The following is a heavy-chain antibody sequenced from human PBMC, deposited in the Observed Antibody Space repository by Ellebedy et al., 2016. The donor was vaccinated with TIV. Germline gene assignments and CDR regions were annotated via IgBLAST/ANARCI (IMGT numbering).Heavy chain of an antibody. Sequence: PGGSLRLSCVASGFTLSTYGMHWVRQSPRKGLAWVAIVSFDVDKKFYTDSVQGRLTISRDNSKNTLYLDKNNLGVEDTAVYYCARDLTQYSSGAGLSDSWGQGTLVTVSS. CDR1: GFTLSTYG. J-gene: IGHJ4*02. CDR3: ARDLTQYSSGAGLSDS. V-gene: IGHV3-30*03. CDR2: VSFDVDKK. D-gene: IGHD2-21*01.